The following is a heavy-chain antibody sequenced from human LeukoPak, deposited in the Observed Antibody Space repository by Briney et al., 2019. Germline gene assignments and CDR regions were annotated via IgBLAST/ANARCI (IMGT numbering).Heavy chain of an antibody. CDR3: ATDVKGYYYDSSGYLDFDY. Sequence: GGSLRLSCAASGFTFSSYEMNWVRQAPGKGLEWVSYISSSGSTIYYADSVKGRFTISRDNAKNSLYLQMNSLRSEDTAVYYCATDVKGYYYDSSGYLDFDYWGQGTLVTVSS. J-gene: IGHJ4*02. CDR1: GFTFSSYE. V-gene: IGHV3-48*03. D-gene: IGHD3-22*01. CDR2: ISSSGSTI.